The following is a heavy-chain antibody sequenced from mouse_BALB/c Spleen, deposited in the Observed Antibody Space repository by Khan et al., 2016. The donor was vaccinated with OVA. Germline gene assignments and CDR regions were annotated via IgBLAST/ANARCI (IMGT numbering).Heavy chain of an antibody. CDR3: SEGEVGNRFAY. D-gene: IGHD1-1*02. CDR2: ISTYYGDV. J-gene: IGHJ3*01. V-gene: IGHV1S137*01. CDR1: GYTFTDFT. Sequence: QIQLVQSGAELVRPGVSVKISCKGSGYTFTDFTMHWVKQSHAKSLEWIGVISTYYGDVTYNQKFKGKATMTVDKSSSTAYMELARLTSEDSAIFYCSEGEVGNRFAYWGQGTLVTVSA.